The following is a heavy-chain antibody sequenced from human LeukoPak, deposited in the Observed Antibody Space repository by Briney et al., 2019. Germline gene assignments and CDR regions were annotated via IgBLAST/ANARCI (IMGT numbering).Heavy chain of an antibody. CDR2: INAGNGNT. Sequence: ASVKVSCKASGYTFTSYAMHWVRQAPGQRLEWMGWINAGNGNTKYSQEFQGRVAITRDTSASTAYMELSSLRSEDMAVYYCARSGTPLGYCSGGSCHYFDYWGQGTLVTVSS. D-gene: IGHD2-15*01. J-gene: IGHJ4*02. V-gene: IGHV1-3*03. CDR3: ARSGTPLGYCSGGSCHYFDY. CDR1: GYTFTSYA.